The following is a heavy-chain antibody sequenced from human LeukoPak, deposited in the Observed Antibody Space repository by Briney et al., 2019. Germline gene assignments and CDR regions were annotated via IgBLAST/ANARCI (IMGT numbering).Heavy chain of an antibody. Sequence: GRSLRLSCAASGFTFDDYGMHWVRQAPGKGLEWVSGISWNSGTVVYADSVRGRFTISRDNAKNAVYLQMNSLKAEDTALYYCAKGGYSSGWYGDHWGQGTLVTVSS. V-gene: IGHV3-9*01. CDR2: ISWNSGTV. D-gene: IGHD6-19*01. CDR3: AKGGYSSGWYGDH. J-gene: IGHJ4*02. CDR1: GFTFDDYG.